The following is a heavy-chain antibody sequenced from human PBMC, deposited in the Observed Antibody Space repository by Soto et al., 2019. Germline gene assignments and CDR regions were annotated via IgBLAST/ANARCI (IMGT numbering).Heavy chain of an antibody. CDR1: GGSFSGYY. Sequence: QVQLQQWGAGLLKPSETLSLTCAVYGGSFSGYYWSWIRQPPGKGLEWIGEINHSGSTNYNPSLKGRVTISVDTSKNQFSLKLSSVTAADTAVYYCASRYGGNSRASIGYWGQGTLVTVSS. V-gene: IGHV4-34*01. J-gene: IGHJ4*02. D-gene: IGHD2-21*02. CDR3: ASRYGGNSRASIGY. CDR2: INHSGST.